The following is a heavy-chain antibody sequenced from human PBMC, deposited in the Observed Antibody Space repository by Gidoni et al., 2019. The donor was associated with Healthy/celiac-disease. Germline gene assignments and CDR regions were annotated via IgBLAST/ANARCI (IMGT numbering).Heavy chain of an antibody. V-gene: IGHV4-34*01. D-gene: IGHD5-18*01. Sequence: QVQLQQWGAGLLKPSETLSLTCAVYGGSFSGYYWSWIRQPPRKGLEWIGEINHSGSTNYNPSLKSRVTISVDTSKNQFSLKLSSVTAADTAVYYCARRRGYSYGYLPLGEDYWGQGTLVTVSS. J-gene: IGHJ4*02. CDR3: ARRRGYSYGYLPLGEDY. CDR1: GGSFSGYY. CDR2: INHSGST.